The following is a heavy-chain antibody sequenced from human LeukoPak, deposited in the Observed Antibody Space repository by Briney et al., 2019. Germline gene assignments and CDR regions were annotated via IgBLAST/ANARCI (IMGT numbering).Heavy chain of an antibody. CDR2: IYYNGNT. J-gene: IGHJ4*02. CDR3: ARYGLYSFDY. V-gene: IGHV4-59*08. D-gene: IGHD3-10*01. CDR1: GGAINNLF. Sequence: IPSETLSLTCTVSGGAINNLFWSWIRQPQGKALEWIGYIYYNGNTNYNPSLRSRVSISVDTSKNQFSLKVSSVTAADTAVYYCARYGLYSFDYWGQGALVTVSS.